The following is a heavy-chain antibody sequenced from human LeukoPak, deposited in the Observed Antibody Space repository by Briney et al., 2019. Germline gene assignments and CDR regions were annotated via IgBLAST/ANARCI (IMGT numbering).Heavy chain of an antibody. CDR2: IIPIFGTA. V-gene: IGHV1-69*05. D-gene: IGHD3-9*01. J-gene: IGHJ5*02. Sequence: SVKVSCKASGGTFSSYAISWVRQAPGPGREWMGGIIPIFGTANYAQKFQGRVTITTDESTSTAYRELSSLRSEDTAVYYCARESPPDTWGQGTLVTVSS. CDR3: ARESPPDT. CDR1: GGTFSSYA.